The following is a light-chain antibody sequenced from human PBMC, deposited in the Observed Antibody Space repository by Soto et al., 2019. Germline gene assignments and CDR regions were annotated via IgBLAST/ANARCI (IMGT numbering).Light chain of an antibody. CDR3: TSWTTRTSMI. CDR1: SSEIGAYNF. Sequence: QSVLTQPASVSGSPGQSITISCTGTSSEIGAYNFVSWYQQHRGKAPKLILYDVNIRPSGVSNRFSGSISGNTAFLTISGLQAEDEADYYSTSWTTRTSMICGGGTKVAV. CDR2: DVN. V-gene: IGLV2-14*03. J-gene: IGLJ2*01.